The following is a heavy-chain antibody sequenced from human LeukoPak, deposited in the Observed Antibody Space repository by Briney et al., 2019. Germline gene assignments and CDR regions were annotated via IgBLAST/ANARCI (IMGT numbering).Heavy chain of an antibody. D-gene: IGHD6-19*01. CDR3: AKVSSRWFFDY. V-gene: IGHV3-23*01. CDR1: GFPFSSYA. Sequence: GGSLRLSCAASGFPFSSYAMSWLRKAPGKAREWVSAISGSGGSTYYADSVKGMFTISRDNSKNTLSPQMNSLRRNDAAVYYCAKVSSRWFFDYWGQGTLVTVSS. CDR2: ISGSGGST. J-gene: IGHJ4*02.